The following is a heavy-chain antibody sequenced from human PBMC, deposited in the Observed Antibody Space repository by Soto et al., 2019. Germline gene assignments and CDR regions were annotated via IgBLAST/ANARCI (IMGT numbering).Heavy chain of an antibody. CDR2: ISSSSSTR. CDR1: GFTFSSYS. Sequence: PGGSLRLSCAASGFTFSSYSMNWVRQAPGKGLEWVSYISSSSSTRYSPSFQGQVTISADKSISTAYLQWSSLKASDTAMYYCARQYPYNWNDGDGMDVWGQGTTVTVSS. J-gene: IGHJ6*02. V-gene: IGHV3-48*01. CDR3: ARQYPYNWNDGDGMDV. D-gene: IGHD1-1*01.